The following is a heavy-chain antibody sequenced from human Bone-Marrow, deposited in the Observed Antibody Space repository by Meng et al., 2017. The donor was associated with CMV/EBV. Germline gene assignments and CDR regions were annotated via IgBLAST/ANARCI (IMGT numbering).Heavy chain of an antibody. CDR1: GGSISSYY. CDR3: ARVGLRANWFDP. Sequence: SETLLTCTVSGGSISSYYWSWIRQPPGKGLEWIGYIYYSGSTNYNPSLKSRVTISVDTSKNQFSLKLSSVTAADTAVYYCARVGLRANWFDPWGQGTLVTVSS. D-gene: IGHD3-10*01. CDR2: IYYSGST. V-gene: IGHV4-59*01. J-gene: IGHJ5*02.